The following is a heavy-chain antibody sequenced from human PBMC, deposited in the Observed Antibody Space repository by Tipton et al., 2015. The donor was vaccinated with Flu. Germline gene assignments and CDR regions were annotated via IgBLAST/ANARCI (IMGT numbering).Heavy chain of an antibody. Sequence: QLVQSGVEVKKPGESLRISCRGSEYSFSDYWIAWVRQMPGKGLEWMGTIYPGDSETRYSPPFQGQVTMSADKSISTVYLQWSSLKASDPATYYCARPSSVDYDILTGRNFHYGVDVWGQGTTVTVSS. CDR1: EYSFSDYW. J-gene: IGHJ6*02. V-gene: IGHV5-51*01. D-gene: IGHD3-9*01. CDR3: ARPSSVDYDILTGRNFHYGVDV. CDR2: IYPGDSET.